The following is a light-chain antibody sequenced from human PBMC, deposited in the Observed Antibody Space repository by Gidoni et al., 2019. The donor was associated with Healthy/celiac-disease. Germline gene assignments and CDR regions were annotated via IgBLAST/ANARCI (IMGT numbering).Light chain of an antibody. Sequence: AIQLTQCPSSLSASVGDRVTITCRASQGISSALAWYQQKPVKAPKLLIYDASSLESGVPSRFSGSGSGTDFTLTISSLQPEDFATYYCQQCNSYPLTFGGGTKVEIK. CDR3: QQCNSYPLT. V-gene: IGKV1-13*02. CDR1: QGISSA. CDR2: DAS. J-gene: IGKJ4*01.